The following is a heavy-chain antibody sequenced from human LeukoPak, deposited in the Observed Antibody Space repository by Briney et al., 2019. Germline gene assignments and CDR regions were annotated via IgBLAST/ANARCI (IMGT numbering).Heavy chain of an antibody. V-gene: IGHV3-20*04. CDR2: INWNGGST. CDR1: GFTFDDYG. D-gene: IGHD3-9*01. J-gene: IGHJ6*03. CDR3: ARVMDYDFLTVSLTFYYMDV. Sequence: PGGSLRLSCAASGFTFDDYGMSWVRQAPGKGLEWVSGINWNGGSTGYADSVKGRFTISRDNAKNSLYLQMNSLRAEDTALYYCARVMDYDFLTVSLTFYYMDVWGKGPTVTVSS.